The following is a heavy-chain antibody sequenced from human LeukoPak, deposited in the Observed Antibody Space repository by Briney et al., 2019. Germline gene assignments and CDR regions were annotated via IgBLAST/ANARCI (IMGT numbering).Heavy chain of an antibody. Sequence: GGSLRLSCAASGFTFSSFCMSWVRQAPGKGLEWVATIKKDGSDKYCVDSEKGRFTISRDNVKNSLYLQMNSLRAEDTAVYYCARERSSSWYVFDYWGQGTLVTVSS. CDR2: IKKDGSDK. D-gene: IGHD6-13*01. CDR1: GFTFSSFC. CDR3: ARERSSSWYVFDY. J-gene: IGHJ4*02. V-gene: IGHV3-7*05.